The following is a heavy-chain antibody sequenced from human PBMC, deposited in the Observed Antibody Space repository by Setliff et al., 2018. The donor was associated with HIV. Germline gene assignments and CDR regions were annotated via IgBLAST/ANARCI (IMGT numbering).Heavy chain of an antibody. CDR1: GFSFTSYS. CDR3: VREGLWFGESH. Sequence: PGGSLRLSCESSGFSFTSYSMTWVRQAPGKGLEWVSYISSSGGSLYYGASVKGRFSISRDNAKNSLYLEMNSLRVEDTAIYYCVREGLWFGESHWGQGTLVTVSS. V-gene: IGHV3-48*04. J-gene: IGHJ4*02. D-gene: IGHD3-10*01. CDR2: ISSSGGSL.